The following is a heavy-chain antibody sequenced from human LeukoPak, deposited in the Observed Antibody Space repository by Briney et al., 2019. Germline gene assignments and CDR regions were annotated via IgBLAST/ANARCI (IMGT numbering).Heavy chain of an antibody. V-gene: IGHV3-23*01. D-gene: IGHD3-3*01. Sequence: PGGSLRLSCAASGFTVTEYAMTWIRQSPGKGLEWVSSMSDIGPNTYYADSVKGRLTISRDTSKNTLLLQMNSLRADDTALYFCARRLSLRFDAFAVWGPGTVVTVSS. J-gene: IGHJ3*01. CDR1: GFTVTEYA. CDR3: ARRLSLRFDAFAV. CDR2: MSDIGPNT.